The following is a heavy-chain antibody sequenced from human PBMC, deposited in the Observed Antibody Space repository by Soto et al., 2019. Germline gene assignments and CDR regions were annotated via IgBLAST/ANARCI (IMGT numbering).Heavy chain of an antibody. J-gene: IGHJ5*02. CDR2: AHHSGGT. CDR3: ARGYCSSTSCYIWDNWFDP. V-gene: IGHV4-59*01. CDR1: GASITDYY. D-gene: IGHD2-2*02. Sequence: PSETLSLTCSVSGASITDYYWNWIRQPPGKEPEWIGFAHHSGGTLYNPSLRSRVTISVDTSKNQFSLRLSSVTAADTAVHYCARGYCSSTSCYIWDNWFDPWGQGTLVTVS.